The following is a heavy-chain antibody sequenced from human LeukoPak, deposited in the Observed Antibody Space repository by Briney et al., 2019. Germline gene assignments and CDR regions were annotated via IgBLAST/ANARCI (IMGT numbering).Heavy chain of an antibody. CDR1: GGSISSYY. D-gene: IGHD6-13*01. CDR2: IYTSGST. CDR3: AREGSSSWYSGYFDY. J-gene: IGHJ4*02. V-gene: IGHV4-4*07. Sequence: SETLSLTCTISGGSISSYYWSWTRQPAGKGLEWIGRIYTSGSTNYNPSLKSRVTMSVDTSKNQFSLKLSSVTAADTAVYYCAREGSSSWYSGYFDYWGQGTLVTVSS.